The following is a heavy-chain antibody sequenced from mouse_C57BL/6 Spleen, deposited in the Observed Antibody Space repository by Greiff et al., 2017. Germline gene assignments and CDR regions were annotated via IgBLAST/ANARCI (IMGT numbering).Heavy chain of an antibody. CDR1: GYTFTSYW. D-gene: IGHD1-1*01. CDR3: ARRVVVANYAMDY. J-gene: IGHJ4*01. CDR2: IDPSDSYT. V-gene: IGHV1-69*01. Sequence: VQLQQPGAELVMPGASVKLSCKASGYTFTSYWMHWVKQRPGQGLEWIGEIDPSDSYTNYNQKFKGKSTLTVDKSSSTAYMQLSSLTSEDSAVYYCARRVVVANYAMDYWGQGTSVTVSS.